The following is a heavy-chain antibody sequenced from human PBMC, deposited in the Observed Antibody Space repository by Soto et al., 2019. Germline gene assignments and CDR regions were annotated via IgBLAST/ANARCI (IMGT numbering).Heavy chain of an antibody. J-gene: IGHJ4*02. V-gene: IGHV5-51*01. Sequence: PGEPLKISCKGSGYNFSTYWIAWVRQMPGKGLEWMGIIYPGDSESRYSPSFQGQVTMSADKFISTAYLQWSSLKASDTAMYYCARFRYYASESHIDYWGQGTLVTVSS. CDR2: IYPGDSES. CDR1: GYNFSTYW. CDR3: ARFRYYASESHIDY. D-gene: IGHD3-10*01.